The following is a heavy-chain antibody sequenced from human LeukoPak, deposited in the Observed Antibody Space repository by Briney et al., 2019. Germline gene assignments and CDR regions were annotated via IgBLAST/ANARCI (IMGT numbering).Heavy chain of an antibody. CDR2: IYYSGST. CDR1: GGSISSGDYY. V-gene: IGHV4-30-4*02. CDR3: ARAEGGYSYGHYYYYGMDV. J-gene: IGHJ6*04. Sequence: SETLSLTCTVSGGSISSGDYYWSWIRQPPGKGLEWIGYIYYSGSTYYNPSLKSRVTISVDTSKNQFSLKLSSVTAADTAVYYCARAEGGYSYGHYYYYGMDVWGKGTTVTVSS. D-gene: IGHD5-18*01.